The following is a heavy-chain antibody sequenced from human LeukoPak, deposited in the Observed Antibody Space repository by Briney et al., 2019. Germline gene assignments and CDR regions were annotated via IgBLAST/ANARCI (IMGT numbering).Heavy chain of an antibody. V-gene: IGHV4-59*08. CDR2: IHYRGST. D-gene: IGHD3-22*01. CDR1: GASISNQY. CDR3: ARHLDYDSSAHDAFDI. J-gene: IGHJ3*02. Sequence: SETLSLTCTVSGASISNQYWSWIRQPPGKGLEWIGYIHYRGSTNYNPSLKSRVTISVDKSENQFSLRLSSVTAADTAVYYCARHLDYDSSAHDAFDIWGQGTMVTVSS.